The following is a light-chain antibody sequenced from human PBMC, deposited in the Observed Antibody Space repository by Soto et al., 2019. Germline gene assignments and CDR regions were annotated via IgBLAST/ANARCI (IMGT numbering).Light chain of an antibody. CDR3: QQVESVPLT. V-gene: IGKV1-33*01. J-gene: IGKJ4*01. CDR2: DAS. Sequence: DIQMTQSPSSLSASVGDRVTITCRASQDIRNYLNWYQQKPGKVPKLLIYDASTLNAGVPSRFRASGSVTHFTFVISSMQPEDVGAYYCQQVESVPLTFGGGTKLQIK. CDR1: QDIRNY.